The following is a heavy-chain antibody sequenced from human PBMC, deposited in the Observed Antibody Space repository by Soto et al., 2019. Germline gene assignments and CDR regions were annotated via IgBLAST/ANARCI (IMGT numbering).Heavy chain of an antibody. D-gene: IGHD2-21*01. CDR1: GFTFTNYV. J-gene: IGHJ4*02. CDR2: ISGGGSTT. V-gene: IGHV3-23*01. Sequence: EVQLLESGGGLVQPGGSLRLSCAASGFTFTNYVMSWVRQAPGKGLEWVSGISGGGSTTYYADSVKGRFTISRDNSKNTLYLQMNSLRAEDTAVYYCAKDIRNTLSHVDYWGQGTLVTASS. CDR3: AKDIRNTLSHVDY.